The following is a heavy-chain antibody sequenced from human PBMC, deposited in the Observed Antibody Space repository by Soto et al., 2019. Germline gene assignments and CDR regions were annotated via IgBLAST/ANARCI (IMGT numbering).Heavy chain of an antibody. D-gene: IGHD3-10*01. CDR3: AREARFGEPTIRYYYGMDV. J-gene: IGHJ6*02. Sequence: PSESLSLTCTVSVGSVSSYYWSWIRQPPGKGLEWIGYIYYSGSTNYNPSLKIRVTISVDTSKNQFSLKLSSVTAADTAVYYCAREARFGEPTIRYYYGMDVWGQGTTVTVSS. CDR2: IYYSGST. CDR1: VGSVSSYY. V-gene: IGHV4-59*02.